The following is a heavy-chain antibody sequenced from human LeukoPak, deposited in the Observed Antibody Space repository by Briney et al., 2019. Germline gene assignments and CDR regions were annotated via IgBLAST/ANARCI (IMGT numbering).Heavy chain of an antibody. CDR2: ISAYNGNT. CDR1: GYTFTSYG. CDR3: ARVYGTRNYDILTGYYIEHYYYGMDV. D-gene: IGHD3-9*01. J-gene: IGHJ6*02. V-gene: IGHV1-18*01. Sequence: ASVKVSCKASGYTFTSYGISWVRQAPGQGLEWMGWISAYNGNTNYAQKLQGRVTMTTDTSTSTAYMELRSLRSDDTAVYYCARVYGTRNYDILTGYYIEHYYYGMDVWGQGTTVTVSS.